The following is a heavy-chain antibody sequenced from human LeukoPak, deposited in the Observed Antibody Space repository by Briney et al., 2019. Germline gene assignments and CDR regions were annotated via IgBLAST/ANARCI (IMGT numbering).Heavy chain of an antibody. Sequence: ASVKVPCKASGGTFSSYAISWVRQAPGQGLEWMGRIIPILGIANYAQKFQGRVTITADKSTSTAYMELSSLRSEDTAVYYCARDRGYGKYYFDYWGQGTLVTVSS. CDR3: ARDRGYGKYYFDY. CDR1: GGTFSSYA. V-gene: IGHV1-69*04. J-gene: IGHJ4*02. CDR2: IIPILGIA. D-gene: IGHD2-15*01.